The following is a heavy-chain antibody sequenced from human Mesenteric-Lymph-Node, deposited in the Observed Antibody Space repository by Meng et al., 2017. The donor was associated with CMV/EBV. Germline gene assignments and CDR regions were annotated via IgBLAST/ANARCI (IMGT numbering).Heavy chain of an antibody. CDR2: IYPGDSDT. V-gene: IGHV5-51*01. CDR1: GYSFTRYW. CDR3: ATMPYFYDSSGPPDY. Sequence: GESLKISCKGSGYSFTRYWIGWVRQMPGKGLEWMGMIYPGDSDTRYSPSFLGQVTISADKSISTAYLQWSSLQASDNAMYYCATMPYFYDSSGPPDYWGQGTLVTVSS. J-gene: IGHJ4*02. D-gene: IGHD3-22*01.